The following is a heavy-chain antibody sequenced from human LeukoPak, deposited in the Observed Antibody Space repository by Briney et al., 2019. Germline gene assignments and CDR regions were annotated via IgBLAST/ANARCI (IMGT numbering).Heavy chain of an antibody. CDR1: GGSFSGYY. CDR3: AREGATKQSFDY. Sequence: SSETLSLTCAVYGGSFSGYYWSWIRQPPGKGLEWIGEINHSGSTNYNPSLKSRVTISVDTSKNQFSLKLSSVTAADTAVYYCAREGATKQSFDYWGQGTLVTVSS. CDR2: INHSGST. D-gene: IGHD5-12*01. V-gene: IGHV4-34*01. J-gene: IGHJ4*02.